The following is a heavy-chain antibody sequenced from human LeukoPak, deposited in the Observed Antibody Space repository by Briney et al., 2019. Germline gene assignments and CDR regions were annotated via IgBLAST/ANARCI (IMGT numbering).Heavy chain of an antibody. CDR2: IRYDGSNK. D-gene: IGHD6-19*01. J-gene: IGHJ4*02. V-gene: IGHV3-30*02. CDR1: GFTFSSYG. Sequence: QTGGSLRLSCAASGFTFSSYGMHWVRPAPGKGLEWVAFIRYDGSNKYYADSVKGRFTISRDNSKNTLYLQMNSLRAEDTAVYYCAKDYLYSSGSDYWGQGTLVTVSS. CDR3: AKDYLYSSGSDY.